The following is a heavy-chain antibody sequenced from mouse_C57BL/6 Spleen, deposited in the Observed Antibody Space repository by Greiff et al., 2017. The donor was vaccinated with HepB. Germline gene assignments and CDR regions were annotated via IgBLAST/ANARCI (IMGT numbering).Heavy chain of an antibody. V-gene: IGHV1-69*01. CDR3: ARDTTVVAHYAMDY. Sequence: QVQLKQPGAELVMPGASVKLSCKASGYTFTSYWMHWVKQRPGQGLEWIGEIDPSDSYTNYNQKFKGKSTLTVDKSSSTAYMQLSSLTSEDSAVYYCARDTTVVAHYAMDYWGQGTSVTVSS. J-gene: IGHJ4*01. CDR1: GYTFTSYW. CDR2: IDPSDSYT. D-gene: IGHD1-1*01.